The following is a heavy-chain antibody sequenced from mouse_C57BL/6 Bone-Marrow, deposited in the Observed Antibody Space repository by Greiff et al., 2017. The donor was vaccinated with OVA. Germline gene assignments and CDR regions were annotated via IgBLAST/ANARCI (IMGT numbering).Heavy chain of an antibody. J-gene: IGHJ3*01. CDR3: ARKGLRRGFAY. CDR2: INPNNGGT. Sequence: VQLQQSGAELVKPGASVKMSCKASGYTFTDYNMHWVKQSHGKSLEWIGYINPNNGGTSYNQKFKGKATLTVNKSSSTAYMELRSLTSEDSAVYYCARKGLRRGFAYWGQGTLVTVSA. D-gene: IGHD2-4*01. V-gene: IGHV1-22*01. CDR1: GYTFTDYN.